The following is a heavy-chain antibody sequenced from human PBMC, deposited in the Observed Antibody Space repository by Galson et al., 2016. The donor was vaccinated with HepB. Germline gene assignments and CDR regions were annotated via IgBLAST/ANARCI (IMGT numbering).Heavy chain of an antibody. V-gene: IGHV3-23*01. CDR2: LSGSGGST. J-gene: IGHJ5*02. Sequence: SLRLSCAASGFTFSSYAMSWVRQAPGKGLEWVSGLSGSGGSTYYADSVRGRFTISRDNSKNTLYLQMNSLRAEDTAVYFCAKEMVRGVFTINWFGTWGQGTQVSVS. D-gene: IGHD3-10*01. CDR1: GFTFSSYA. CDR3: AKEMVRGVFTINWFGT.